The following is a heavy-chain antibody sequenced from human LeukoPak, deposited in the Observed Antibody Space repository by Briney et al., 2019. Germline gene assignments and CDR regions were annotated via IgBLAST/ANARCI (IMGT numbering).Heavy chain of an antibody. CDR1: GFTFSSYN. D-gene: IGHD2-2*01. CDR2: ISYDGSYT. J-gene: IGHJ4*02. Sequence: PGRSLRLSCAASGFTFSSYNFHWLRQAPGKGLEWLTVISYDGSYTSYGASVKGRFTVSRDNSQNTLYLQMNGLWAEDTALYYCARDHSAMPSYWGQGTLVTVSS. CDR3: ARDHSAMPSY. V-gene: IGHV3-30*03.